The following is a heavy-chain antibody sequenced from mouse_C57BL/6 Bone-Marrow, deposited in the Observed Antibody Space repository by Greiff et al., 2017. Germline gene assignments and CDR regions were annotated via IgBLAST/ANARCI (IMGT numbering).Heavy chain of an antibody. CDR2: ISSGSSTI. J-gene: IGHJ2*01. Sequence: EVQVVESGGGLVKPGGSLKLSCAASGFTFSDYGMHWVRQAPEKGLEWVAYISSGSSTIYYADTVKGRFTISRDNAKNTLFLQMTRLRSEDTAMYYCERRGLYCYGSSLGYYFDYWGQGTTLTVSS. D-gene: IGHD1-1*01. CDR3: ERRGLYCYGSSLGYYFDY. V-gene: IGHV5-17*01. CDR1: GFTFSDYG.